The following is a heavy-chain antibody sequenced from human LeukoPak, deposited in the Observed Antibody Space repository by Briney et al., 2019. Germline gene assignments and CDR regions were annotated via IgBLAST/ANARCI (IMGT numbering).Heavy chain of an antibody. J-gene: IGHJ5*02. CDR2: ISDDSGKI. CDR3: AREYDSSWPS. D-gene: IGHD3-22*01. V-gene: IGHV3-23*01. Sequence: TGGSLRLSCAASGFSFRTYAMSWVRQAPGKGLEWVSAISDDSGKIYYADSVKGRFTISRDNSKSTLFMQMNSLRAEDTAVYYCAREYDSSWPSWGQGTLVTVS. CDR1: GFSFRTYA.